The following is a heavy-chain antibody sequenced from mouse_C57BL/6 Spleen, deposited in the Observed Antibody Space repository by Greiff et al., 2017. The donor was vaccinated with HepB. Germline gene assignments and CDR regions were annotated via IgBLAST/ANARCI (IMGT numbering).Heavy chain of an antibody. Sequence: QVQLQQPGAELVMPGASVKLSCKASGYTFTSYWMHWVKQRPGQGLEWIGAIDPSDSYTNYNQKFKGKSTLTVDKSSSTAYMQLSSLTSEDAAVYYCARPTVVGRGYAMDYWGQGTSVTVSS. V-gene: IGHV1-69*01. J-gene: IGHJ4*01. CDR3: ARPTVVGRGYAMDY. CDR1: GYTFTSYW. CDR2: IDPSDSYT. D-gene: IGHD1-1*01.